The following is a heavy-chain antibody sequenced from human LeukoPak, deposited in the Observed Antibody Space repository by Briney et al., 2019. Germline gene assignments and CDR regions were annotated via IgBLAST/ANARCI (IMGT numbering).Heavy chain of an antibody. Sequence: ASVKVSCKASGYTFTSYAMNWVRQAPGQGLEWMGWINTNTGNPTYAQGFTGRFVFSLDTSISTAYMELSSLRSEDTAVYYCARGERQTIRYFGWLPLLGAFDIWGQGTMVTVSS. CDR2: INTNTGNP. CDR3: ARGERQTIRYFGWLPLLGAFDI. J-gene: IGHJ3*02. V-gene: IGHV7-4-1*02. CDR1: GYTFTSYA. D-gene: IGHD3-9*01.